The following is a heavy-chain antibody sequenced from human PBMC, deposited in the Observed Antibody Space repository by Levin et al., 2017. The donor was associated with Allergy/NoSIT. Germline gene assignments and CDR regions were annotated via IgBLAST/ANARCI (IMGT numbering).Heavy chain of an antibody. CDR3: ASPLESYSSSWYVY. D-gene: IGHD6-13*01. Sequence: ASVKVSCKASGGTFSSYAISWVRQAPGQGLEWMGGIIPIFGTANYAQKFQGRVTITADESTSTAYMELSSLRSEDTAVYYCASPLESYSSSWYVYWGQGTLVTVSS. CDR2: IIPIFGTA. CDR1: GGTFSSYA. V-gene: IGHV1-69*13. J-gene: IGHJ4*02.